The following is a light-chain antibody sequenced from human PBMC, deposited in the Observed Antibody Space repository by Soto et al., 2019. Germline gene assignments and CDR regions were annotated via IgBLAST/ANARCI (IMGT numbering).Light chain of an antibody. Sequence: QSALTQPASVSGSPGQSITISCTGTSSDVGGYNYVSWYQQHPGKVPKLMIYEVSNRPSGVSNRFSGSKSGNTASLTISGLQAEDEADYYCSSYTTISTLAFGGGTKLTVL. CDR1: SSDVGGYNY. J-gene: IGLJ3*02. CDR2: EVS. V-gene: IGLV2-14*01. CDR3: SSYTTISTLA.